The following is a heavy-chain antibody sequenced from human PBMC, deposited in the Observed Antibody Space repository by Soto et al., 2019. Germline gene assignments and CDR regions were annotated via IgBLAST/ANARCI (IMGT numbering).Heavy chain of an antibody. CDR2: ISSDGSEK. CDR3: AKGAVTTSLYYFDY. D-gene: IGHD4-17*01. J-gene: IGHJ4*02. CDR1: GFTFSTYG. Sequence: QVQLVESGGGVVQPGRSLRLSCAASGFTFSTYGVHWVRQAPGKGLEWVAVISSDGSEKYYAGSVKGRVSISRDNSKSTLSLQMDSLRAEDTAVYYCAKGAVTTSLYYFDYWGQGTLVTVSS. V-gene: IGHV3-30*18.